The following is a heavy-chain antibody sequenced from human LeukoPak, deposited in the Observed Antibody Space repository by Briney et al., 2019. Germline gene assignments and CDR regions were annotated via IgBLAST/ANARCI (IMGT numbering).Heavy chain of an antibody. CDR2: IYTSGST. CDR3: ARDSYYYDSSGYYYYFDY. J-gene: IGHJ4*02. D-gene: IGHD3-22*01. V-gene: IGHV4-4*07. Sequence: SETLSLTCTVSGGSISSYYWSWIRQPAGKGLEWIGRIYTSGSTNYNPSLKSRVTISVDTSKNQFSLKLSSVTAADTAVYYCARDSYYYDSSGYYYYFDYWGQGTLVTVSS. CDR1: GGSISSYY.